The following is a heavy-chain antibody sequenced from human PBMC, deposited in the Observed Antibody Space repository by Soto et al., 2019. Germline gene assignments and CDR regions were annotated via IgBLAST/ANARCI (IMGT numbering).Heavy chain of an antibody. Sequence: EVQLVESGGSFVQPGGSLRLSCAGSGFTFGNYDMNWVRQAPGKGLEWVSSISVSSSTIYYVDSVKGRFTICRDNARKSLYLQMNSLRDEDTAVYYCARGNASGSYYNSCYWGQGTLVTVSS. V-gene: IGHV3-48*02. CDR2: ISVSSSTI. CDR1: GFTFGNYD. J-gene: IGHJ4*02. D-gene: IGHD3-10*01. CDR3: ARGNASGSYYNSCY.